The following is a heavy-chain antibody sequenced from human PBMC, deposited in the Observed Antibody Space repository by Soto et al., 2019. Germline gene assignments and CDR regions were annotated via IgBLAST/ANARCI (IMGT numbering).Heavy chain of an antibody. CDR2: IVVGSSNT. V-gene: IGHV1-58*01. CDR1: GFTFTSSA. D-gene: IGHD5-18*01. J-gene: IGHJ5*02. Sequence: SVKVSCKASGFTFTSSAVQWVRQARGQGLEWIGWIVVGSSNTNYAQKFQERVTITRDMSTSTAYMELSNLRSEDTAVYYCAAEDTAMVTPWGQGTLVTVSS. CDR3: AAEDTAMVTP.